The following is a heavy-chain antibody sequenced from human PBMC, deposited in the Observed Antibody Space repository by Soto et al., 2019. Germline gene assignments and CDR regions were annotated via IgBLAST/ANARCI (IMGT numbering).Heavy chain of an antibody. CDR1: GYSFAGYR. J-gene: IGHJ6*02. CDR2: LNPQNGDT. Sequence: ASVKVSCKPSGYSFAGYRLHWVRQAPGQGLEWMGWLNPQNGDTSYAQKFRDRVTMTSDTSITTAYMDLSRLTSDDTATYYCVRDMVETMEDYYYYDVDVWVQGTTVTVSS. V-gene: IGHV1-2*02. CDR3: VRDMVETMEDYYYYDVDV. D-gene: IGHD2-21*02.